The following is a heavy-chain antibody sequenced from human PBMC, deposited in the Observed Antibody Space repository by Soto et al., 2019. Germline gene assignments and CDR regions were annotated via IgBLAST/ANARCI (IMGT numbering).Heavy chain of an antibody. Sequence: QLQLQESGPELVKPSETLSLTCTVSGGSISSSSYYWGWIRQPPGKGLEWIGSIYYSGSTYYNPSLKGRVPISVETSKNQFSLKLSSVTAADTAVYYCARHGSPNPLFQGDSSSASEGWGQGTLVTVSS. J-gene: IGHJ4*02. CDR3: ARHGSPNPLFQGDSSSASEG. D-gene: IGHD6-6*01. V-gene: IGHV4-39*01. CDR1: GGSISSSSYY. CDR2: IYYSGST.